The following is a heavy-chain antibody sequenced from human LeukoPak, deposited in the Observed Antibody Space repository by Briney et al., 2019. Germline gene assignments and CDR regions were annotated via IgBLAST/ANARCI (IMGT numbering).Heavy chain of an antibody. V-gene: IGHV4-30-2*01. D-gene: IGHD1-26*01. J-gene: IGHJ5*02. CDR2: IYHSGST. CDR3: ARGVRGGSYGWFDP. Sequence: SETLSLTCAVSGGSISSGGYSWSWIRQPPGKGLEWIGYIYHSGSTYYNPSLKSRVTISVDRSKNQFSLKLSSVTAADTAVYYCARGVRGGSYGWFDPWGQGTLVTVSS. CDR1: GGSISSGGYS.